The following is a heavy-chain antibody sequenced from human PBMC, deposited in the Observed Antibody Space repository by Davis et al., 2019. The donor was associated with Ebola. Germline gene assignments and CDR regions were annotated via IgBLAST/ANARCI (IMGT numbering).Heavy chain of an antibody. J-gene: IGHJ4*02. CDR1: GGAVSSGGYF. CDR3: ARGRHLSVSPFAY. CDR2: IHSSGNT. V-gene: IGHV4-61*08. D-gene: IGHD5/OR15-5a*01. Sequence: PSETLSLTCSVSGGAVSSGGYFWAWIRQSPGKGLEWIGYIHSSGNTNYNPSFKSRVTVSLDASKSQSSLKLSSVTAADTAVYYCARGRHLSVSPFAYWGQGILVTVSP.